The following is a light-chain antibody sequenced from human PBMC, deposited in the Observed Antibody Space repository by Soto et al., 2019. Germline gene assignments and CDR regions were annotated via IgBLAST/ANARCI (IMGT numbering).Light chain of an antibody. J-gene: IGKJ4*01. CDR1: QSVSSN. CDR3: QQANSFPLT. CDR2: GAS. V-gene: IGKV3-15*01. Sequence: EIVMTQSPATLSVSPGERATLSCRASQSVSSNLAWYQQKPGQAPRLLIYGASSRATGIPVRFSGSGSGTEFTLTISSLQSEDFATYYCQQANSFPLTFGGGTKVEIK.